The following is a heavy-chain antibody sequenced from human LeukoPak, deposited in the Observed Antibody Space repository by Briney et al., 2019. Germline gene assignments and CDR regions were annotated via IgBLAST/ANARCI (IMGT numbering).Heavy chain of an antibody. CDR1: EFSVGSNY. CDR3: ASSLWFGELWHY. V-gene: IGHV3-66*01. Sequence: PGGSLRLSCAASEFSVGSNYMTWVRQAPGKGLEWVSLIYSGGSTYYADSVKGRFTISRDNSKNTLYLQMNSLRAEDTAVYYCASSLWFGELWHYWGQGTLVTVSS. CDR2: IYSGGST. D-gene: IGHD3-10*01. J-gene: IGHJ4*02.